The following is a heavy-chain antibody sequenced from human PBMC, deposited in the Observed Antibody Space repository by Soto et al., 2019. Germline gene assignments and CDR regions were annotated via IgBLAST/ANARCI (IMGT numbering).Heavy chain of an antibody. CDR2: IYPGDSDT. CDR3: ARCCGYSLGA. CDR1: GWSLTSYG. V-gene: IGHV5-51*01. D-gene: IGHD5-18*01. Sequence: KSSGEGCGWSLTSYGMAGVRQMPGKGLEWMGIIYPGDSDTRYSPSFQGQVTISADKSISTAYLQWSSLKALDTARYNCARCCGYSLGAWGQGTLGTVSS. J-gene: IGHJ4*03.